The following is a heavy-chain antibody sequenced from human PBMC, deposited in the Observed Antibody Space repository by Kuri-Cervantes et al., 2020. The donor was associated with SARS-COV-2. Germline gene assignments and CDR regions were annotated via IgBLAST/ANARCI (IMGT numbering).Heavy chain of an antibody. D-gene: IGHD1-26*01. CDR3: ATTRGGGYDSYYYYGMDV. Sequence: GGSLRLSCAASGFTFSSYGMHWVRQAPGKGLEWVAVIWYDGSNKYYTDSVKGRFTMSRDNSKNTLYLQMNSLRVEDTAVYYCATTRGGGYDSYYYYGMDVWGQGTTVTVSS. CDR1: GFTFSSYG. CDR2: IWYDGSNK. V-gene: IGHV3-33*01. J-gene: IGHJ6*02.